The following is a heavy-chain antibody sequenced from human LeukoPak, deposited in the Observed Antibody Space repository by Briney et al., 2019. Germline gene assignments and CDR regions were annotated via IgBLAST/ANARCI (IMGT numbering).Heavy chain of an antibody. Sequence: GASVKVSCKASGYTFTCYAMNWVRQAPGQGLEWMGWINTNTGNPTYAQGFTGRFVFSLDTSVSTAYLQISSLKAEDTAVYYCARDRPMQQLVSYYYYGMDVWGQVTTVTVSS. CDR1: GYTFTCYA. J-gene: IGHJ6*02. D-gene: IGHD6-13*01. CDR3: ARDRPMQQLVSYYYYGMDV. V-gene: IGHV7-4-1*02. CDR2: INTNTGNP.